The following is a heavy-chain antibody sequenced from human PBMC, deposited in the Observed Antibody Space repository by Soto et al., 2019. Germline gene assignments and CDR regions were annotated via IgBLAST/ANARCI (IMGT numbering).Heavy chain of an antibody. CDR3: ARDRCFDGSCYSASDF. J-gene: IGHJ4*02. CDR2: ISTTSFTI. D-gene: IGHD2-15*01. CDR1: GFSFSTYD. Sequence: GGSLRLSCVASGFSFSTYDMDWVRQAPGKAPEWIAHISTTSFTIYYADSVKGRFTISRDNVRNSLYLEMKSLRDEDTAVYYCARDRCFDGSCYSASDFWGQGIQVTVYS. V-gene: IGHV3-48*02.